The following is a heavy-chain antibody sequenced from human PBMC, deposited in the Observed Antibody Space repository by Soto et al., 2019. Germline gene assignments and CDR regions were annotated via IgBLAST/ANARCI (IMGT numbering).Heavy chain of an antibody. CDR1: GFPFTSYA. CDR2: ISHDGGIK. J-gene: IGHJ6*02. Sequence: QVQLVESGGGVVQPGRSLTLSCAASGFPFTSYAIHWVRQAPGKGLEWVAVISHDGGIKHYADSVKGRFTISRDNSKNTLYLKMNSLRDEETAVYHCVREQDALDVWGQGTTVTV. CDR3: VREQDALDV. V-gene: IGHV3-30-3*01.